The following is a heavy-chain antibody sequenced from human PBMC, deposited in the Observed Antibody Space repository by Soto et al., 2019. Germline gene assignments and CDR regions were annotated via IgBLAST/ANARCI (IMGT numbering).Heavy chain of an antibody. CDR2: INSDGSRT. CDR3: AREWNMAAAGRAFDI. Sequence: EVQLVESGGGLVQPGGSLRLSCAASGFTFSSYWMHWVRQAPGKGLVWVSRINSDGSRTSYADSVKGRFTISRDNAKDTLYLQMNSLRAEDTAVYYCAREWNMAAAGRAFDIWGQGTMVTVSS. D-gene: IGHD6-13*01. J-gene: IGHJ3*02. CDR1: GFTFSSYW. V-gene: IGHV3-74*01.